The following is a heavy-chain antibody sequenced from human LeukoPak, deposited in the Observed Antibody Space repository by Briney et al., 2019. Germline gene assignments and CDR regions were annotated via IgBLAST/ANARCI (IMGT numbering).Heavy chain of an antibody. CDR1: GFTVSSNY. V-gene: IGHV3-11*01. CDR2: ISSSGTTI. CDR3: AKDLGGHDSSGMAFDY. D-gene: IGHD3-22*01. Sequence: PGGCLRLSCAASGFTVSSNYTSWVRPAPGKGRGWVSYISSSGTTIYYADSVKGRFTISRDNAKNSLYLQMNSLRAEDTALYYCAKDLGGHDSSGMAFDYWGQGTLVTVSS. J-gene: IGHJ4*02.